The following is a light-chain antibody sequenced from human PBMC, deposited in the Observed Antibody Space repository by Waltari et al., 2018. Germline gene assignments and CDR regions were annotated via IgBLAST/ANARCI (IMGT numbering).Light chain of an antibody. V-gene: IGKV3-20*01. J-gene: IGKJ1*01. Sequence: EIVLTQSPASLSLSPGDRATLSCRAIKSVGRTLAWYQQRPGQAPRLLIYDASSRATGIPDRFSGSGSGTDFSLTISRLEPEDFAVYYCQKYGNRPATFGQGTKVEVK. CDR2: DAS. CDR3: QKYGNRPAT. CDR1: KSVGRT.